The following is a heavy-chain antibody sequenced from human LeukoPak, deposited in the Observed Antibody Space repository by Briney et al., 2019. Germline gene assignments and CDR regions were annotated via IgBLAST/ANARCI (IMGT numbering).Heavy chain of an antibody. D-gene: IGHD5-18*01. V-gene: IGHV4-59*12. CDR3: ARGRRSSYGDFDY. J-gene: IGHJ4*02. CDR1: GGSISSYY. Sequence: SETLSLTCTVSGGSISSYYWSWIRQPPGKGLEWIGYIYYSGSTNYNPSLKSPVTISVDTSKNQFSLKLSSVTAADTAVYYCARGRRSSYGDFDYWGQGTLVTVSS. CDR2: IYYSGST.